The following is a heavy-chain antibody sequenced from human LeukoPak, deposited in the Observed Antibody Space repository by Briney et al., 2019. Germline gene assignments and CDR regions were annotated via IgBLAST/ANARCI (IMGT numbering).Heavy chain of an antibody. CDR3: TTGYCSSTSCYINAFDI. V-gene: IGHV3-15*01. Sequence: PGGSLRLSCAASGFTFSNAWMSWVRQAPGKGLEWVGRIKSKTDGGTTEYAAPVKGRFTISRDDSKNTLYLQMNSLKTEDTAVYYCTTGYCSSTSCYINAFDIWGQGTMVTVSS. D-gene: IGHD2-2*02. J-gene: IGHJ3*02. CDR1: GFTFSNAW. CDR2: IKSKTDGGTT.